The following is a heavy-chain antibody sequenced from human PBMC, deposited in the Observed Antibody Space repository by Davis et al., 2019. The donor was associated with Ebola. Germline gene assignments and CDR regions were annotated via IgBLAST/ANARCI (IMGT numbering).Heavy chain of an antibody. J-gene: IGHJ4*02. Sequence: SVKVSCKASGGTFSSSAISWVRQAPGQGLEWMGGIIPIFGTANYEQKFQGRVTMTSDTSTSTVYIELSSLRSEDTAVYYCVREDGGGSCFGNWGQGTLVTVSS. CDR1: GGTFSSSA. CDR2: IIPIFGTA. CDR3: VREDGGGSCFGN. V-gene: IGHV1-69*05. D-gene: IGHD2-15*01.